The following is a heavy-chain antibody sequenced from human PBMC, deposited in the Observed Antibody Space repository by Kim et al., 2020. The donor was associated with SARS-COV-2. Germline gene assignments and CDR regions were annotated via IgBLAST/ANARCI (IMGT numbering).Heavy chain of an antibody. J-gene: IGHJ5*02. CDR3: ASEGWFGELFFDP. D-gene: IGHD3-10*01. CDR2: ISSSSSYI. Sequence: GGSLRLSCAASGFTFSSYSMNWVRQAPGKGLEWVSSISSSSSYIYYADSVKGRFTISRDNAKNSLYLQMNSLRVEDTAVYYCASEGWFGELFFDPWGQGTLVTVSS. CDR1: GFTFSSYS. V-gene: IGHV3-21*01.